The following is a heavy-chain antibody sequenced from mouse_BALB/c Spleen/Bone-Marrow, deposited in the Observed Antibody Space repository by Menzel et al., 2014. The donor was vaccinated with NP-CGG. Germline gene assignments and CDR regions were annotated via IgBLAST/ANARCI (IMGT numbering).Heavy chain of an antibody. Sequence: EVQLVESGGGLVQPGGSRKLSCAASGFTFSNFGIHWVRQAPEKGLEWVAYISGVSSTIYYADTVEGRFTISRDNPKNTLFLQMTSLRSEDTAMYYCARSTWSYYNGMDYWGQGTSVTVSS. D-gene: IGHD1-1*01. J-gene: IGHJ4*01. CDR3: ARSTWSYYNGMDY. CDR1: GFTFSNFG. V-gene: IGHV5-17*02. CDR2: ISGVSSTI.